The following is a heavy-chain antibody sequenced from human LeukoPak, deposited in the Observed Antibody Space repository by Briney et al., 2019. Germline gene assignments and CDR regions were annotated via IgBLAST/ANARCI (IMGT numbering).Heavy chain of an antibody. CDR3: ARETYGDYSLTYYMDV. CDR2: IYYSGST. D-gene: IGHD4-17*01. J-gene: IGHJ6*03. Sequence: SETLSLTCTVSGGSISSYYWSWIRQPPGKGLEWIGYIYYSGSTNYNPSLKSRVTISVDTSKNQFSLKLSSVTAADTAVYYCARETYGDYSLTYYMDVWGKGTTVTVSS. V-gene: IGHV4-59*08. CDR1: GGSISSYY.